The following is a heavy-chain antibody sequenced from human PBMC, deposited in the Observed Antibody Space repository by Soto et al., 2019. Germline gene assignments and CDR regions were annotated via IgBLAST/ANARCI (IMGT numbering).Heavy chain of an antibody. D-gene: IGHD3-22*01. J-gene: IGHJ4*02. CDR1: GFTFNSYV. Sequence: EVQLLESGGALVQPGGSLRLSCAASGFTFNSYVMTWVRQAPGEGLEWVSSISRSGRGSAYYADSVKGRFTISRDNSENTLFLQMHNLIDEDTALYYCARGRYLDSSDYWVANLPFDHWGLGTLVTVSS. V-gene: IGHV3-23*01. CDR2: ISRSGRGSA. CDR3: ARGRYLDSSDYWVANLPFDH.